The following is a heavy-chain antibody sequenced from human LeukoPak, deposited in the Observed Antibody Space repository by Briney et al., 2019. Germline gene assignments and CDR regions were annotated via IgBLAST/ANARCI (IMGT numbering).Heavy chain of an antibody. V-gene: IGHV3-9*01. CDR3: AKVSGYTYGYFDY. Sequence: GGSLRLSCAASGFTFDDYAMHWVRQAPGKGLEWVSGISWNSGSVDYADSVKGRFSISRDNAKNSLYLQMNSLRAEDTALYYCAKVSGYTYGYFDYWGQGTLVTVSS. CDR2: ISWNSGSV. CDR1: GFTFDDYA. D-gene: IGHD5-18*01. J-gene: IGHJ4*02.